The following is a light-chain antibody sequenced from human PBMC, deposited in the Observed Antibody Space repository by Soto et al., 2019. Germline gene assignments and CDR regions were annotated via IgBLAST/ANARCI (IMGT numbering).Light chain of an antibody. CDR3: QQRSNWPIT. V-gene: IGKV3-11*01. CDR2: DAS. Sequence: IVITQSPATLSVSPGERATLSYRASQSVSSYLAWYQQKPGQAPRLLIYDASNRATGIPVRFSGSGSGTDFTLTISSLEPEDFAVYYCQQRSNWPITFGQGTRLEIK. J-gene: IGKJ5*01. CDR1: QSVSSY.